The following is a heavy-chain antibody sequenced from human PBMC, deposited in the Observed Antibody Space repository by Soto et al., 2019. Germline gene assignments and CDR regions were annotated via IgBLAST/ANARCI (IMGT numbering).Heavy chain of an antibody. CDR1: GFTFSSYA. Sequence: GGSLRLSCAASGFTFSSYAMHWVRQAPGKGLEWVAVISYDGSNKYYADSVKGRFTISRDNSKNTLYLQMNSLRAEDTAVYYCARGAPRQWIQLWLIYWGQGTLVTVSS. V-gene: IGHV3-30-3*01. J-gene: IGHJ4*02. CDR3: ARGAPRQWIQLWLIY. CDR2: ISYDGSNK. D-gene: IGHD5-18*01.